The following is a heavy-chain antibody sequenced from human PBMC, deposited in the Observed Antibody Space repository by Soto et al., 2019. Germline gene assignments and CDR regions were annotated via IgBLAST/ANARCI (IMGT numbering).Heavy chain of an antibody. Sequence: QVQLQQWGAGLLKPSETLSLTCAVYGGSFSGYYWSWIRQPPGKGLEWIGEINHSGSTNYNPSLKRRVTISVDTSQNQFSLKLSSVTAADTAVYYCARGHGRLVFWGQGTLVTVSS. V-gene: IGHV4-34*01. J-gene: IGHJ4*02. D-gene: IGHD6-6*01. CDR2: INHSGST. CDR1: GGSFSGYY. CDR3: ARGHGRLVF.